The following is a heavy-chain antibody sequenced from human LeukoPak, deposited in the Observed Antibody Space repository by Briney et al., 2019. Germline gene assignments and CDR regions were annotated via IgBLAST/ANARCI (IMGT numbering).Heavy chain of an antibody. CDR1: GGSISSETYY. Sequence: SETLSLTCTVSGGSISSETYYWTWVRQPAGKGLEWIGRIYSSGSTSYNPSLKSRVTISVDTSKNQFSLELNSVTASDTAVYYCARTPIRGLPVWYFDYWGQGTLVTVSS. D-gene: IGHD3-10*01. CDR3: ARTPIRGLPVWYFDY. CDR2: IYSSGST. J-gene: IGHJ4*02. V-gene: IGHV4-61*02.